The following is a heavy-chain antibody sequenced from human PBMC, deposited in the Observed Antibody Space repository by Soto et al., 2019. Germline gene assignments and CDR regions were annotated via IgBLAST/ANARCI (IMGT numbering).Heavy chain of an antibody. CDR3: ASGGSSNGFDP. Sequence: VQLQESGPGLVKPSQTLSLTCTVSSGSISSADYYWSWIRQPPGKGLEWIGYIYYTGSAYYNPSXNXXVAVSVDTSKNQFPLKVTAVTAADTAVYYCASGGSSNGFDPWGQGTLVTVSS. D-gene: IGHD1-26*01. V-gene: IGHV4-30-4*01. CDR2: IYYTGSA. CDR1: SGSISSADYY. J-gene: IGHJ5*02.